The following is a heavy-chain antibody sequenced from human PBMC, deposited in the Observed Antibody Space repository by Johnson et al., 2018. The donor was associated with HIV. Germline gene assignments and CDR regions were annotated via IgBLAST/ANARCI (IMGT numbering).Heavy chain of an antibody. CDR2: ISSSGSTI. CDR1: GFTFSSYA. J-gene: IGHJ3*02. V-gene: IGHV3-48*04. Sequence: VQLVESGGGLVQPGGSLRLSCAASGFTFSSYAMSWVRQAPGKGLEWVSYISSSGSTIYYADSVKGRFTISRDNAKNSLYLQMNNLRAGDTAVYYCARARCSSTSCYDAFDIWGQGTMVTVSS. CDR3: ARARCSSTSCYDAFDI. D-gene: IGHD2-2*01.